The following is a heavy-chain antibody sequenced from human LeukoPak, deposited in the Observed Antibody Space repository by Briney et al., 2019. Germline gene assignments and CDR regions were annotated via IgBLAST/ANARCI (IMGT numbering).Heavy chain of an antibody. J-gene: IGHJ4*02. Sequence: LSLTCAVYGGSFSGYYWSWIRQAPGKGLEWVSYISSSSSYTNYADSVKGRFTISRDNAKNSLYLQMNSLRAEDTAVYYCAREGIAADLNYWGQGTLVTVSS. CDR3: AREGIAADLNY. V-gene: IGHV3-11*05. CDR1: GGSFSGYY. D-gene: IGHD6-13*01. CDR2: ISSSSSYT.